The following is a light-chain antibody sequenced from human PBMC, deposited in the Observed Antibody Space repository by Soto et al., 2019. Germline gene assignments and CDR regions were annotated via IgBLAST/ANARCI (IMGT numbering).Light chain of an antibody. Sequence: EIVLTQSPGTLSLSPGERATLSCRASQSVSSSYLAWYQQKPGQAPRLLIYGASSRATGIPDRFIGSGSGRDFTLTISRLEPEDFAVYYCQQCGSPYTFGQGTKLEIK. CDR2: GAS. CDR3: QQCGSPYT. V-gene: IGKV3-20*01. J-gene: IGKJ2*01. CDR1: QSVSSSY.